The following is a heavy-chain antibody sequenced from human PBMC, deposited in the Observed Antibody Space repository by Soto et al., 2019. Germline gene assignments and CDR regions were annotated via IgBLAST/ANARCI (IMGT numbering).Heavy chain of an antibody. CDR1: GFTFSSYG. Sequence: QVQLVESGGGVVQPGRSLRLSCAASGFTFSSYGMHWVRQAPGKGLEWVGSISYDGTNKYYADSVKGRFTISRDNSKKTLYLQMNSLRPEDTAVDYCAKDMGASWGLFDYWGQGTLVTVSS. CDR2: ISYDGTNK. CDR3: AKDMGASWGLFDY. V-gene: IGHV3-30*18. J-gene: IGHJ4*02. D-gene: IGHD1-26*01.